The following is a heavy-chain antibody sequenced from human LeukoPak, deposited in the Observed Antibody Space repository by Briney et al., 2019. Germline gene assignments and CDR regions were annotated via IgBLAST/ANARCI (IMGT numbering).Heavy chain of an antibody. J-gene: IGHJ4*02. CDR2: ISSNTGGR. CDR3: ARDLYGSLSYGLDT. Sequence: ASVKVSCKTSGYNFLAHYIHWVRQAPGQGLEWMGWISSNTGGRMLAQKFEGGVSLTRDTATTTAYLEVSRLTGDDTAVYFCARDLYGSLSYGLDTWGQGTLVIVSS. D-gene: IGHD3-16*01. CDR1: GYNFLAHY. V-gene: IGHV1-2*02.